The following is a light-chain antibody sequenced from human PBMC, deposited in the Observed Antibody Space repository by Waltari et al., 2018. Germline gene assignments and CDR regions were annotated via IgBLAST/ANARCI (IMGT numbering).Light chain of an antibody. CDR2: KAS. CDR1: QSISSW. V-gene: IGKV1-5*03. CDR3: QQYNSYSFT. Sequence: DIQMTQSPSTLSASVRDRVTITCRARQSISSWLAWYQQKPGKAPTLLIYKASSLEIGVQSRFSGSGSGTAFTLTISSLQPDIFETYYCQQYNSYSFTFGQGTKLEIK. J-gene: IGKJ2*01.